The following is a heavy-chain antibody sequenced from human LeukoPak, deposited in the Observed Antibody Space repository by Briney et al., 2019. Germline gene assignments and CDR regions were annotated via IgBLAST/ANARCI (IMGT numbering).Heavy chain of an antibody. Sequence: PGGFLRLSCADSGFTLSNYNMNWVRQAPGKAMEWVSSITSSGTYTFYADSVKGRFTISRDNAKNSLYLQMDSLGPEDTAVYYCARDPYSGNYGTYYYYYMDVWGKGTTVTISS. J-gene: IGHJ6*03. CDR3: ARDPYSGNYGTYYYYYMDV. CDR1: GFTLSNYN. D-gene: IGHD1-26*01. CDR2: ITSSGTYT. V-gene: IGHV3-21*01.